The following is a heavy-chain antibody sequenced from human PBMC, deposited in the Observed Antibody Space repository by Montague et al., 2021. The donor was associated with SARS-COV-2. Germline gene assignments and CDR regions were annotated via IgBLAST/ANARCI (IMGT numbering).Heavy chain of an antibody. Sequence: SLRLSCAASGFTFSTQALHWVRQTPGKGLEWVAAISFDGIKDHYADSVKGRFTVSRDNSENTLYLQMNILRAEDTALYYCARDTSYDGSGYYYFDYWGQGTLVTVSS. CDR2: ISFDGIKD. D-gene: IGHD3-22*01. CDR1: GFTFSTQA. CDR3: ARDTSYDGSGYYYFDY. J-gene: IGHJ4*02. V-gene: IGHV3-30-3*01.